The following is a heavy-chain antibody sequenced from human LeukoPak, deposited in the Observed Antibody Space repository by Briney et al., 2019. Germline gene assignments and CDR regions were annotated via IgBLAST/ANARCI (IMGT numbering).Heavy chain of an antibody. J-gene: IGHJ5*02. CDR1: GFTFSSYW. V-gene: IGHV3-7*01. CDR3: ARDRSPLWFGEFRNWFDP. CDR2: IKQDGSEK. Sequence: PGGSLRLSCAASGFTFSSYWMSWVRQAPGKGLEWVANIKQDGSEKYYVDSVKGRFTISRDNAKNSLYLQMNSLRAEDTAVYYCARDRSPLWFGEFRNWFDPWGQGTLVTVSS. D-gene: IGHD3-10*01.